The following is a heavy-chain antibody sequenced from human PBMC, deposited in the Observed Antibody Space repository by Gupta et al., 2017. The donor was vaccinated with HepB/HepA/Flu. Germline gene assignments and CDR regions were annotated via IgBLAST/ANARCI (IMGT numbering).Heavy chain of an antibody. CDR1: GGSFSGYY. CDR2: INHSGST. Sequence: QVQLQQWGAGLLKPSETLSLTCAVYGGSFSGYYWSWIRQPPGKGLEWIGEINHSGSTNYNPSLKSRVTISVDTSKNQFSLKLSSVTAADTAVYYCARGFIGYRDAFDIWGQGTMVTVSS. J-gene: IGHJ3*02. D-gene: IGHD5-24*01. V-gene: IGHV4-34*01. CDR3: ARGFIGYRDAFDI.